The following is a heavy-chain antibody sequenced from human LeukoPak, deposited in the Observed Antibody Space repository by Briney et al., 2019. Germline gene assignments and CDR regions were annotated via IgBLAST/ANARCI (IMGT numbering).Heavy chain of an antibody. D-gene: IGHD6-19*01. J-gene: IGHJ4*02. CDR1: GFTVSSNY. CDR2: ISGSGGST. V-gene: IGHV3-23*01. CDR3: AKGGQWLVLYYFDY. Sequence: GGSLRLSCAASGFTVSSNYMSWVRQAPGKGLEWVSAISGSGGSTYYADSVMGRFTISRDNSKNTLYLQMNSLRAEDTAVYYCAKGGQWLVLYYFDYWGQGTLVTVSS.